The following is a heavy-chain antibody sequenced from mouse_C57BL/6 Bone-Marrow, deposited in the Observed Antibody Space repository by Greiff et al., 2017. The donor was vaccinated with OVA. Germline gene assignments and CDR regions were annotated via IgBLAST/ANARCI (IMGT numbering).Heavy chain of an antibody. CDR3: ARSRRNHYAFAY. J-gene: IGHJ3*01. CDR1: GYTFTNYW. CDR2: IYPGGGYT. D-gene: IGHD1-2*01. V-gene: IGHV1-63*01. Sequence: QVQLKESGAELVRPGTSVKMSCKASGYTFTNYWIGWAKQRPGHGLEWIGDIYPGGGYTNYNEKFKGKATLTADKSSSTAYMQFSSLTSEDSAIYYCARSRRNHYAFAYWGQGTLVTVSA.